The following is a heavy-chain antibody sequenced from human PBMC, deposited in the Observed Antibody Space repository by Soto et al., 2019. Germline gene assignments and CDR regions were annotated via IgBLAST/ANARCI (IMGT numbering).Heavy chain of an antibody. CDR1: GFTFTRYS. D-gene: IGHD5-12*01. CDR3: ARDNSGYDLDY. Sequence: GGSLRLSCAASGFTFTRYSMNWVRQAPGKGLEWVSSISSTTNYIYYADSMKGRFTVSRDNAKNSLYLQMNSLRAEDTAVYYCARDNSGYDLDYWGQGTLVTVSS. J-gene: IGHJ4*02. V-gene: IGHV3-21*01. CDR2: ISSTTNYI.